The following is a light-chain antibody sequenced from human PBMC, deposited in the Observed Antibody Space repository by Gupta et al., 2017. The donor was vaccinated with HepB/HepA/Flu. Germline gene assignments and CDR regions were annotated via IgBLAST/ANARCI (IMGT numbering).Light chain of an antibody. CDR1: QSVRSN. Sequence: DILMTQSPATLSVSPGDRAILSCRASQSVRSNLVWYQQIPGLAPRLLIYNSSSRATGVPARFSGSGSGTEFTLAISSLQSEDFAVYWCQQYDDWPRTFGQGTKVEIK. V-gene: IGKV3-15*01. J-gene: IGKJ1*01. CDR2: NSS. CDR3: QQYDDWPRT.